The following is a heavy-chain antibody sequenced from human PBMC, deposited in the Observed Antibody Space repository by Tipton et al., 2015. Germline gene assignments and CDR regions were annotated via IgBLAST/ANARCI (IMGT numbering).Heavy chain of an antibody. CDR2: ISYSGTT. V-gene: IGHV4-59*12. CDR3: ARNDYGDYHFDY. J-gene: IGHJ4*02. CDR1: SDSINKYY. D-gene: IGHD4-17*01. Sequence: LRLSCTVSSDSINKYYWSWIRQSPGKGLEWIGYISYSGTTNYNPSLKSRVTISVDTSKNQFFLNLSSVTAADTAVYYCARNDYGDYHFDYWGQGTLVTVSS.